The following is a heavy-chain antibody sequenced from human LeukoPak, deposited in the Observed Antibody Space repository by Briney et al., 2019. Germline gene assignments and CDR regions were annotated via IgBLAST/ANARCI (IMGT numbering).Heavy chain of an antibody. V-gene: IGHV3-9*01. CDR1: GFTFSSYA. Sequence: GGSLRLSCAASGFTFSSYAMHWVRQAPGKGLEWVSGISWNSGSIDYADSVKGRFTISRDNAKNSLYLQMNSLRAEDTALYYCAKDILYDSSAHGAFDIWGQGTMVTVSS. CDR3: AKDILYDSSAHGAFDI. D-gene: IGHD3-22*01. J-gene: IGHJ3*02. CDR2: ISWNSGSI.